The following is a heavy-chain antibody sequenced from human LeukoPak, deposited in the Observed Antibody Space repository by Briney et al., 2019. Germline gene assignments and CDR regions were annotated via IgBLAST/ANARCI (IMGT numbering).Heavy chain of an antibody. Sequence: ASVKVSCKASGYTFTSYGISWVRQAPGQGLEWMGWISAYNGNTNYAQKLEGRVTMITDTSTGTAYMELRSLRSDDTAVYYCARDLHSWSSGSPGDYWGQGTLVTVSS. V-gene: IGHV1-18*01. CDR1: GYTFTSYG. CDR2: ISAYNGNT. CDR3: ARDLHSWSSGSPGDY. J-gene: IGHJ4*02. D-gene: IGHD3-22*01.